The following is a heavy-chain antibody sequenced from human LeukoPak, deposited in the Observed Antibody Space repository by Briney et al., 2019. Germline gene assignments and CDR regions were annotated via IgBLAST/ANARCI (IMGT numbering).Heavy chain of an antibody. Sequence: GGTLRLSCAASGFTFSTYGMSWVRQAPGKGLEWVSAISGSGGSTYYADSVRGRFTISRDNSKNTVYLQMNSLRAEDTAVYYCAKGYCTNGVCSGGYWGQGTLVTVSS. V-gene: IGHV3-23*01. CDR1: GFTFSTYG. CDR3: AKGYCTNGVCSGGY. CDR2: ISGSGGST. D-gene: IGHD2-8*01. J-gene: IGHJ4*02.